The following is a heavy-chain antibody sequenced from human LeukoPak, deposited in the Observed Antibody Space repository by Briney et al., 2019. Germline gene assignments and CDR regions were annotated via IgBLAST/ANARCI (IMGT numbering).Heavy chain of an antibody. CDR1: GGSISSSSYY. CDR3: ARDLYDSSGYLAY. J-gene: IGHJ4*02. D-gene: IGHD3-22*01. CDR2: IYYSGST. Sequence: SETLSLTCTVSGGSISSSSYYWGWIRQPPGKGLECIGSIYYSGSTYYNPSLKSRVTISVDTSKNQFSLKLSSVTAADTAVYYCARDLYDSSGYLAYWGQGTLVTVSS. V-gene: IGHV4-39*07.